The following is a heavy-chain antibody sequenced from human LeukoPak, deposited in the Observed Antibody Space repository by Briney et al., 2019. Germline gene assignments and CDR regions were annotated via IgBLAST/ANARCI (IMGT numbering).Heavy chain of an antibody. V-gene: IGHV3-30-3*01. Sequence: PGGSLRLSCAASGFTFSSYAMHWVRQAPGKGLEWVAVISYDGSNKYYADSVKGRFTISRGNSKNTLYLQMNSLRAEDTAVYYCARGLLYFIDYWGQGTLVTVSS. J-gene: IGHJ4*02. CDR2: ISYDGSNK. D-gene: IGHD2-8*01. CDR3: ARGLLYFIDY. CDR1: GFTFSSYA.